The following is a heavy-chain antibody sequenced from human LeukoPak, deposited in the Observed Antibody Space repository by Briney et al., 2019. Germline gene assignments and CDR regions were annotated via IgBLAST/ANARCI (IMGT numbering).Heavy chain of an antibody. CDR3: AKCSTSAYTTGWCNWIDP. CDR2: TVSRGTT. V-gene: IGHV3-23*01. D-gene: IGHD6-19*01. CDR1: GFTSTSDA. Sequence: GGSLRLSCVASGFTSTSDAMNWVRQAPGKGLEWVSSTVSRGTTQYADSVKGRFTVSRDTSKNTLYLQMNSLRADDTAVYYCAKCSTSAYTTGWCNWIDPWGQGTLVTVPS. J-gene: IGHJ5*02.